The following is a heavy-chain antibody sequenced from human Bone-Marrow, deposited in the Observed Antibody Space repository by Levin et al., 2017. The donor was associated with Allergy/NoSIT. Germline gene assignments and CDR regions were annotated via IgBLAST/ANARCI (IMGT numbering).Heavy chain of an antibody. V-gene: IGHV2-5*02. J-gene: IGHJ4*02. CDR2: IYWDDDK. Sequence: ESGPTLVKPPQTLTLTCNFSGFSLSPSGVGVGWIRPPPGRALEWLAVIYWDDDKRYSPFLKSRLTITKDTSKNQVVLTVTNMDPVDTATYYCAHKNSRYYFGYWGQGTLVTVSS. D-gene: IGHD3-9*01. CDR1: GFSLSPSGVG. CDR3: AHKNSRYYFGY.